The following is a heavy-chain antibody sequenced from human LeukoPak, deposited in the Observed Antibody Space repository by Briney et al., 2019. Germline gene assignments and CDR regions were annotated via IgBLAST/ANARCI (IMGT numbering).Heavy chain of an antibody. CDR3: ARDISARDEAWWFDP. CDR2: ISSSGSTI. V-gene: IGHV3-48*03. D-gene: IGHD5-24*01. CDR1: GFTFSSYE. Sequence: GGSLRLSCAASGFTFSSYEMNWVRQAPGKGLEWVSYISSSGSTIYYADSVKGRFTISRDNAKNSLYLQMNSLRAEDTAVYYCARDISARDEAWWFDPWGRGTLVTVSS. J-gene: IGHJ5*02.